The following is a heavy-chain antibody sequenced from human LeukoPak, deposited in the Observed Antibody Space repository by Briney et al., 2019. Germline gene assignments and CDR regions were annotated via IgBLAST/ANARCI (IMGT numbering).Heavy chain of an antibody. CDR1: GFTFSSYA. D-gene: IGHD1-7*01. J-gene: IGHJ4*02. CDR3: AKVRVVFNWNYAYYFDS. V-gene: IGHV3-64*01. Sequence: GGSLRLSCAASGFTFSSYAMHWVRQAPGKGLEYVSAISSNGGSTYYANSVKGRFTISRDNSKNTLYLQMGSLRAEDMAVYYCAKVRVVFNWNYAYYFDSWGQGTLVTVSS. CDR2: ISSNGGST.